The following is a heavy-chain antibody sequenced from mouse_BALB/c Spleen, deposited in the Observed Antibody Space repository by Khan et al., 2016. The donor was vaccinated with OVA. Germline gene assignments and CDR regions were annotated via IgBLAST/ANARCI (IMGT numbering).Heavy chain of an antibody. J-gene: IGHJ3*01. CDR3: ARSGFAY. V-gene: IGHV5-12-2*01. CDR1: GFTFSSYT. Sequence: EVKLVESGGGLVQPGGSLKLSCAASGFTFSSYTMSWVRQTPEKRLEWVAYISNGGGSTYYPATVKGRFTISRDNAKNPLYLHMSSLKSEETAMYYWARSGFAYWGQGTLVTVSA. CDR2: ISNGGGST.